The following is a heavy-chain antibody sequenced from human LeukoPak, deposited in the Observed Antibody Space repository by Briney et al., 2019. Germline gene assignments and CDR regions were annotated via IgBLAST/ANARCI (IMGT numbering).Heavy chain of an antibody. CDR2: INPSGGST. CDR3: ARGGSYDILTDYSPDYYFDY. V-gene: IGHV1-46*01. Sequence: ASVKVSCKASGYTFTSYAMNWVRQAPGQGLEWMGIINPSGGSTSYAQKFQGRVTMTRDMSTSTVNMELSSLRSEDTAVCYCARGGSYDILTDYSPDYYFDYWGQGTLVTVSS. J-gene: IGHJ4*02. D-gene: IGHD3-9*01. CDR1: GYTFTSYA.